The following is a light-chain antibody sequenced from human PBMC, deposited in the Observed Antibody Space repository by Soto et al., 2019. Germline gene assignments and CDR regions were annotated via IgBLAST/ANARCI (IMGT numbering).Light chain of an antibody. CDR3: KQFNSYPFFT. J-gene: IGKJ3*01. CDR2: DAS. V-gene: IGKV1-13*02. Sequence: AIQLTQSPSSLSASVGDRVTITCRASQGISSALAWYQQKPGKAPKLLIYDASSLESGVPSRFSGSGSGTDFTLTISSLQPEDFATYYCKQFNSYPFFTFGPGNKVDIK. CDR1: QGISSA.